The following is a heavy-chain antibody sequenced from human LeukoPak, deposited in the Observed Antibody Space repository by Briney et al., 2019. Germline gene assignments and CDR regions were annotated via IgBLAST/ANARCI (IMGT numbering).Heavy chain of an antibody. D-gene: IGHD1-26*01. CDR2: VHYSGST. CDR1: GCSVSSGSYF. Sequence: PSETLSLTCTVSGCSVSSGSYFWTWIRQPPGRGLEWIGYVHYSGSTNHNPSLKSRVTISIDTSKNHFSLDLTSVTAADTAVYYCARGLCSGSFFDYWGQGTLVTVSS. V-gene: IGHV4-61*03. J-gene: IGHJ4*02. CDR3: ARGLCSGSFFDY.